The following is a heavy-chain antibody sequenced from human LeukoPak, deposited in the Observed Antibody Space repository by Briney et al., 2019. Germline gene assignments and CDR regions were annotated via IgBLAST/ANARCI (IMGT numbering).Heavy chain of an antibody. D-gene: IGHD2-21*01. J-gene: IGHJ5*02. CDR1: GYTFTGYY. CDR3: ARRMSDSYGRFDP. Sequence: GASVKVSCKASGYTFTGYYMHWVRQAPGQGLEWMGWINPNSGGTNYAQKFQGRVTMTRDTSISTAYMELSRLRSDDTAVYYCARRMSDSYGRFDPWGQGTLVTVSS. CDR2: INPNSGGT. V-gene: IGHV1-2*02.